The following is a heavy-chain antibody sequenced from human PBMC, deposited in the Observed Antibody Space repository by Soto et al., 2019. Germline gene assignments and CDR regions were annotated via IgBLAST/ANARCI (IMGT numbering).Heavy chain of an antibody. D-gene: IGHD6-19*01. Sequence: ASVKVSCKASGYTFTSYGISWVRQAPGQGLEWMGWISGYNGNTNYAQKVQGRVTMTTDTTTSTANMELRSPRSDDTAVYYCAKDGATPVAARFLDSWGQGTPVTVSS. CDR2: ISGYNGNT. V-gene: IGHV1-18*04. J-gene: IGHJ4*02. CDR1: GYTFTSYG. CDR3: AKDGATPVAARFLDS.